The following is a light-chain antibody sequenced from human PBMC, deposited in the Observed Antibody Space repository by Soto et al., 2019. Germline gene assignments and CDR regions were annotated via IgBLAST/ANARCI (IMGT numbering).Light chain of an antibody. V-gene: IGKV3-20*01. Sequence: ELVFTQSPGTLSLSPGERATLSCRASQSISSSYLAWYQQKPGQAPRLLIYHASSRATGIPDRFSGSGSGTDFSLTISRLEPEDFAVYYCHQDGFSFWTLGQGAKVDNK. CDR1: QSISSSY. J-gene: IGKJ1*01. CDR2: HAS. CDR3: HQDGFSFWT.